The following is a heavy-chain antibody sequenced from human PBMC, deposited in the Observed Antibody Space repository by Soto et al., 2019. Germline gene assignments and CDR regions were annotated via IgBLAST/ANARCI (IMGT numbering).Heavy chain of an antibody. D-gene: IGHD3-16*01. J-gene: IGHJ6*03. Sequence: ETLSLTCTVSGGSISSYYWSWIRQPPGKGLEWIGYIYYSGSTNYNPSLKSRVTISVDTSKNQFSLKLSSVTAADTAVYYCARLGENYYYYMDVWGKGTTVTVSS. CDR3: ARLGENYYYYMDV. V-gene: IGHV4-59*12. CDR2: IYYSGST. CDR1: GGSISSYY.